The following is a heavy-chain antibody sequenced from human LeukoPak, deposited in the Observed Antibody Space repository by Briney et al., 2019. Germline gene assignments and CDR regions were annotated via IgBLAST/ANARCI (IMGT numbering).Heavy chain of an antibody. Sequence: GGSLRLSCAASGFTFSSYSMNWIRQAPGKGLEWVAYISSSSSYIYYPDSGKGRFTVSRNDAKNSLYLQLDSLRAGDTAVYYCARVFSGTYLNYHHFDYWGQGTLVTVSS. CDR3: ARVFSGTYLNYHHFDY. V-gene: IGHV3-21*01. CDR1: GFTFSSYS. D-gene: IGHD1-26*01. CDR2: ISSSSSYI. J-gene: IGHJ4*02.